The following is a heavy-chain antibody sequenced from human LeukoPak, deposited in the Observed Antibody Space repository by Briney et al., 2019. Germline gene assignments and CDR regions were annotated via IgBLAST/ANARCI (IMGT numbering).Heavy chain of an antibody. J-gene: IGHJ4*02. CDR3: ATVSADYGGTYFDY. CDR2: IYYSGST. D-gene: IGHD4-23*01. CDR1: GGSLSSYY. V-gene: IGHV4-59*01. Sequence: PSETLSLTCTVPGGSLSSYYWSWIRHPPGKGLEWIGYIYYSGSTNYNPSLKSRVIISVDASNNQFSLKLSSVTAADTAVYYCATVSADYGGTYFDYWGQGTLVTVSS.